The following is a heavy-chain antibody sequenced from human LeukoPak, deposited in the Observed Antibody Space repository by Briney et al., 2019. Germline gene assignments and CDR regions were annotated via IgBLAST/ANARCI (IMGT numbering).Heavy chain of an antibody. D-gene: IGHD1-26*01. J-gene: IGHJ6*02. V-gene: IGHV3-30*03. CDR2: ISYDGSNK. Sequence: QSGGSLRLSCAASGFTFSSYGMHWVRQAPGKGLEWVAVISYDGSNKYYADSVKGRFTISRDNSKNTLYLQMNSLRAEDTAVYYCAREVGSYGYYGMDVWGQGTTVTVSS. CDR3: AREVGSYGYYGMDV. CDR1: GFTFSSYG.